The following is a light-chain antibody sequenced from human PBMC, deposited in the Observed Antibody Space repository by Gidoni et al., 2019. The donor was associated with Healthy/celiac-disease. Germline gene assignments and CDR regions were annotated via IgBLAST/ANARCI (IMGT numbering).Light chain of an antibody. CDR3: QQRSNWPRIT. CDR1: QSVPSY. CDR2: EAS. Sequence: EIVLTQSPATLSLSPGERATLSCRASQSVPSYLAWYQQRPGQAPRLLIYEASKRATDIPARFSGSGSGTDFTLTISSLEPEDIAVYYCQQRSNWPRITFGEGTKVEIK. V-gene: IGKV3-11*01. J-gene: IGKJ4*01.